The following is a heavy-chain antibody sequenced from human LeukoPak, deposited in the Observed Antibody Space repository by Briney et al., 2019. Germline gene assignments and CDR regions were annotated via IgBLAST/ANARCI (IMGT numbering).Heavy chain of an antibody. D-gene: IGHD4-17*01. J-gene: IGHJ4*02. V-gene: IGHV3-11*05. Sequence: GSLRLSCAASGFTFSDYYMSWIRQAPGKGLEWVSYISSSSSYTNYADSVKGRLTISRDNAKNSLYLQMNSLRAEDTAVYYCARENGDAYFDYWGQGTLVTVSS. CDR1: GFTFSDYY. CDR2: ISSSSSYT. CDR3: ARENGDAYFDY.